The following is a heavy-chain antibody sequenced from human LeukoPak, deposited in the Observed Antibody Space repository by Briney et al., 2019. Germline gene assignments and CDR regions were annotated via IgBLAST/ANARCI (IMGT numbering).Heavy chain of an antibody. D-gene: IGHD3-22*01. V-gene: IGHV4-39*07. CDR3: ARDIHVRRITMIVVVMYWFDP. Sequence: PSETLSLTCTVSGGSISSSSYYWGWIRQPPGKGLEWIGSIYYSGSTYYNPSLKSRVTISVDTSKNQFSLKLSSVTAADTAVYYCARDIHVRRITMIVVVMYWFDPWGQGTLVTVSS. CDR1: GGSISSSSYY. CDR2: IYYSGST. J-gene: IGHJ5*02.